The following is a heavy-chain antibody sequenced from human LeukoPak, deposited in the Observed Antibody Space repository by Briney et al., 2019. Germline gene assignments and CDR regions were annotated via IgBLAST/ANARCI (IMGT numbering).Heavy chain of an antibody. CDR2: IYYSGST. D-gene: IGHD1-26*01. CDR1: GGSISGYY. CDR3: AGDRRWELLHAFDF. V-gene: IGHV4-59*01. J-gene: IGHJ3*01. Sequence: SETLSLTCTVSGGSISGYYWSWIRQPPGKGLEWIGYIYYSGSTNYNPSLKSRVTISVDTSKNQFSLTLTSVTAADTAVYYCAGDRRWELLHAFDFWGQGTMVTVSS.